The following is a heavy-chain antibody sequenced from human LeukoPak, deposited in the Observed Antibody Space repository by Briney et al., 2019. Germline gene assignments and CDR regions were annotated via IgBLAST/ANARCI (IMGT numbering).Heavy chain of an antibody. CDR2: IYHSGSA. CDR3: ARGDGRYRWPDYPYYGVDV. D-gene: IGHD3-16*02. CDR1: GVSITSGEYS. J-gene: IGHJ6*04. Sequence: SQTLPLPCAVSGVSITSGEYSWNWIRQPPGKGLEWIGYIYHSGSAFYNPSLNSRIIISVDRSKNQFSLRLKSVTAADTAVYYCARGDGRYRWPDYPYYGVDVWGKRVTVTVSS. V-gene: IGHV4-30-2*01.